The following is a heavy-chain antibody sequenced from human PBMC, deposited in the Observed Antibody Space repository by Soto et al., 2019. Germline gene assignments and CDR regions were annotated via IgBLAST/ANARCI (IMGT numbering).Heavy chain of an antibody. J-gene: IGHJ4*02. CDR3: ARLGGSYAVPHFDY. D-gene: IGHD1-26*01. Sequence: WTWIRQPPGKGLEWMGYIYYSGTTTNYNPSLKSRGTLSVDTSKNQFSLKLSSVTAADTAEYYCARLGGSYAVPHFDYWGKGTLVTGSS. CDR2: IYYSGTT. V-gene: IGHV4-59*08.